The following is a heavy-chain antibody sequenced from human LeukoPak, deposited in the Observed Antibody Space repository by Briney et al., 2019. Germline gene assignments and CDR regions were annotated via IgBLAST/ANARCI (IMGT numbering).Heavy chain of an antibody. CDR1: GFTFSDYY. V-gene: IGHV3-11*04. J-gene: IGHJ4*02. Sequence: KTGGSLRLSCAASGFTFSDYYMSWISQAPGKGLEWVSYISSSGSTIYYADSVKGRFTISRDNAKNSLYLQMNSLRAEDTAVYYCARAPRPSSWSDYWGQGTLVTVSS. D-gene: IGHD6-13*01. CDR2: ISSSGSTI. CDR3: ARAPRPSSWSDY.